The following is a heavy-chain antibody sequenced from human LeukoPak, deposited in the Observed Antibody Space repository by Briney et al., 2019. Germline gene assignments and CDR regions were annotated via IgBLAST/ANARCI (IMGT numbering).Heavy chain of an antibody. J-gene: IGHJ3*02. CDR3: ARPFGEHAFDI. Sequence: PGGSPRLSCAASGFTFSSYSMNWVRQAPGKGLEWVSYISSSSSTIYYADSVKGRFTISRDNAKNSLYLQMNSLRAEDTAVYYCARPFGEHAFDIWGQGTMVTVSS. CDR2: ISSSSSTI. D-gene: IGHD3-16*01. CDR1: GFTFSSYS. V-gene: IGHV3-48*01.